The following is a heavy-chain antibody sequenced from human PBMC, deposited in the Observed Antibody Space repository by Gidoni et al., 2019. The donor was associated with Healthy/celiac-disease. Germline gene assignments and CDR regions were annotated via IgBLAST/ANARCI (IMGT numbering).Heavy chain of an antibody. D-gene: IGHD3-10*01. J-gene: IGHJ6*02. V-gene: IGHV4-34*01. CDR2: INHSGST. CDR1: GGYFSGYY. Sequence: QVQLQQWGAGLLKPSETLSLTCAVYGGYFSGYYWSWIRQPPGKGLEWIGEINHSGSTNYNPYLKSRVTISVDTSKNQFSLKLSSVTAADTAVYYCARGGGSGSYGMDVWGQGTTVTVSS. CDR3: ARGGGSGSYGMDV.